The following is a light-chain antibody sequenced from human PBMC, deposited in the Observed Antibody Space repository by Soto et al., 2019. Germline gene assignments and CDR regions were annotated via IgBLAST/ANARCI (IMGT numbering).Light chain of an antibody. Sequence: EMVMTQCPATLSVSPGERVSLSRRASQTIYDKLAWYQQTPGQTPRLLIYDASSRATGIPGSFSGSGSWTEFTLTISSLQSEDFAVYYCQQYNRWPLTFGGGTKVDIK. CDR2: DAS. CDR3: QQYNRWPLT. CDR1: QTIYDK. J-gene: IGKJ4*01. V-gene: IGKV3-15*01.